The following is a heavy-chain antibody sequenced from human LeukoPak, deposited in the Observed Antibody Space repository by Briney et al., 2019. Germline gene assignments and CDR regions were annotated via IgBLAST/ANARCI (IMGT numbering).Heavy chain of an antibody. V-gene: IGHV3-23*01. J-gene: IGHJ4*02. D-gene: IGHD4-17*01. CDR2: ISGSGGST. CDR1: GFTFSSYA. CDR3: AKDGGAKDYGESYFDY. Sequence: QPGGSLRLSCAASGFTFSSYAMSWVRQAPGKGLEWVSAISGSGGSTYYADSVKGRFTISRDNSKNTLYLQMNSLRAEDTAVYYCAKDGGAKDYGESYFDYWGQGTLVTVSS.